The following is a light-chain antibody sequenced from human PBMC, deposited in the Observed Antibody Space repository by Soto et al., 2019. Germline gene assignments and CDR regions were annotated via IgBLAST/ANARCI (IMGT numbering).Light chain of an antibody. Sequence: DIVMTQSPDSLAVPLGERATINCKSSQSVLYSSNNKNYLAWYQQKSGQPPKLIIYWASIRESGVPDRFSGSGSATDFTLTISSLQAEDVAVYYCQQYYSTPINFGQGTRLEIK. CDR1: QSVLYSSNNKNY. CDR2: WAS. V-gene: IGKV4-1*01. J-gene: IGKJ5*01. CDR3: QQYYSTPIN.